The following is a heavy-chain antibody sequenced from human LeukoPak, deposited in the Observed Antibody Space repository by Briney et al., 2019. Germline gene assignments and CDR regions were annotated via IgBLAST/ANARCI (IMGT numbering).Heavy chain of an antibody. CDR2: ISGSGGST. Sequence: GGSLRLSCAASGFTFSSYAMSWVRQAPGKGLEWVSTISGSGGSTNHADSVKGRFTISRDDSKNSLYLQMNSLRAEDTAVYYCVSFGAAAGTFYWGQGTLVTVSS. D-gene: IGHD6-13*01. CDR1: GFTFSSYA. J-gene: IGHJ4*02. V-gene: IGHV3-23*01. CDR3: VSFGAAAGTFY.